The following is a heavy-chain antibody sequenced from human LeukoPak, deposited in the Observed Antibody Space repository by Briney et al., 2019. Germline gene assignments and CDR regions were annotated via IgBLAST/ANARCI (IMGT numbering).Heavy chain of an antibody. CDR3: ARRMNGDYVNVFDI. CDR1: GYSFANYW. V-gene: IGHV5-51*01. CDR2: IYPGDSDT. J-gene: IGHJ3*02. D-gene: IGHD4-17*01. Sequence: GESLKISCKGSGYSFANYWIGWVRQMPGKGLEWMGIIYPGDSDTRYSPSFQGQVTISADKSISTAYLQWSSLKASDTAMFYCARRMNGDYVNVFDIWGQGTMVTVSS.